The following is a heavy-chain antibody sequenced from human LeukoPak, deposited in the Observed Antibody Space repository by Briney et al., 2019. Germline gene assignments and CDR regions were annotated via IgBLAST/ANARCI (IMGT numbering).Heavy chain of an antibody. CDR3: ARGGYDY. V-gene: IGHV1-2*06. Sequence: ASVKVSCKASGYTFTGYYMHWVRQAPGQGLEWMGRINPNSGDTYYAQNFQGRVTMTWDTSISTAYMELSRLRSDDTAIYYCARGGYDYWGQGTLVTVSS. CDR2: INPNSGDT. D-gene: IGHD3-16*01. J-gene: IGHJ4*02. CDR1: GYTFTGYY.